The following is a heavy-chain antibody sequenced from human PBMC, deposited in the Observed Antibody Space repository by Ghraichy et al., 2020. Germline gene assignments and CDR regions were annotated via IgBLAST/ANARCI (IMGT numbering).Heavy chain of an antibody. D-gene: IGHD6-13*01. CDR2: INHSGST. Sequence: SQTLSLTCAVYGGSFSGYYWSWIRQPPGKGLEWIGEINHSGSTNYNPSLKSRVTISVDTSKNQFSLKLSSVTAADTAVYYCARMGWQQLVRAPRIADYWGQGTLVTVSS. CDR1: GGSFSGYY. V-gene: IGHV4-34*01. J-gene: IGHJ4*02. CDR3: ARMGWQQLVRAPRIADY.